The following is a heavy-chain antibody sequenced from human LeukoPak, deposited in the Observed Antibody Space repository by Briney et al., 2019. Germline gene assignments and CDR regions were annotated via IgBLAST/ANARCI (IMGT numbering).Heavy chain of an antibody. CDR3: ARDWDCSGGSCYSPNWFDP. J-gene: IGHJ5*02. CDR1: GYTFTSYG. D-gene: IGHD2-15*01. V-gene: IGHV1-18*01. Sequence: ASVKVSCKASGYTFTSYGISWVRQAPGQGLEWMGWISAYNGNTNNAQKLQGRVTMTTDTSTSTAYMELRSLRSDDTAVYYCARDWDCSGGSCYSPNWFDPWGQGTLVTVSS. CDR2: ISAYNGNT.